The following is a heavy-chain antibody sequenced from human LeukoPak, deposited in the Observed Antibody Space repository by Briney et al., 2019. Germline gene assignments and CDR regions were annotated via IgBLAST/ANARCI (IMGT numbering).Heavy chain of an antibody. CDR3: ARVRAYYYDSSGYHDY. Sequence: SETLSLTCTVSGGSISSYYWSWIRQPPGKGLEWIGYIYYSGSTNYNPSLKSRVTISVDTSKNQFSLKLSSVTAADTAVYYCARVRAYYYDSSGYHDYWGREPWSPSPQ. D-gene: IGHD3-22*01. J-gene: IGHJ4*02. CDR2: IYYSGST. V-gene: IGHV4-59*01. CDR1: GGSISSYY.